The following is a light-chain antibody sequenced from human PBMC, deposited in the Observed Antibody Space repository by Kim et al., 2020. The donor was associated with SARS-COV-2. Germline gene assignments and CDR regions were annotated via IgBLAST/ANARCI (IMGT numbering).Light chain of an antibody. J-gene: IGKJ4*01. CDR3: QQSYDVPLT. CDR1: QNISNY. V-gene: IGKV1-39*01. Sequence: ASGGDGVTITCRARQNISNYLNWYQQKAGKAPILLILGASTLQSGVPSRFSGSRSGTEYTFTISSLQPEDVATYYCQQSYDVPLTFGRGTKVDIK. CDR2: GAS.